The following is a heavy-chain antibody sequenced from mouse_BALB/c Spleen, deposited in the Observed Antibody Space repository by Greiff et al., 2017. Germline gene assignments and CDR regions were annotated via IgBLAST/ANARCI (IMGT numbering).Heavy chain of an antibody. Sequence: DVKLVESGGDLVKPGGSLKLSCAASGFTFSSYGMSWVRQTPDKRLEWVATISSGGSYTYYPDSVKGRFTIPRDNAKNTLYLQMSSLKSEDTAMYYYGRLGNSSGYLFAYWGQGTLVTVSA. V-gene: IGHV5-6*02. J-gene: IGHJ3*01. CDR3: GRLGNSSGYLFAY. CDR1: GFTFSSYG. D-gene: IGHD3-1*01. CDR2: ISSGGSYT.